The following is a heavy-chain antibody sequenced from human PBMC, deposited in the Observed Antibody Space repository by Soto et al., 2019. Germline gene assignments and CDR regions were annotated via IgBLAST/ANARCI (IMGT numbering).Heavy chain of an antibody. Sequence: QVQLVQSGAEVKKPGSSVKVSCKVSGGTLGSYHITWVRQGPGQGLEWMGGIIPLFGAPHYAQMFQGRVTITADASTSTVHVEVSSLRAEDTAVYYCAGVEATRDLDYWGQGTLVTVSS. J-gene: IGHJ4*02. CDR1: GGTLGSYH. CDR2: IIPLFGAP. CDR3: AGVEATRDLDY. V-gene: IGHV1-69*01. D-gene: IGHD1-26*01.